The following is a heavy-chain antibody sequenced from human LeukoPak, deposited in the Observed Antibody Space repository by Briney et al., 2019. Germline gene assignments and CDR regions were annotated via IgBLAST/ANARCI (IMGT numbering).Heavy chain of an antibody. J-gene: IGHJ5*02. Sequence: SETLSLTCTVSGGSIGSSSYYWGWIRQPPGKGLEWIGSIYYSGSTYYNPSLMSRVTISVDTSKNQFSLRLTSVTAADTAVYYCARDFYSGYCSTTSCYGRYNWFDPWGQGTLVTVSS. D-gene: IGHD2-2*01. CDR2: IYYSGST. CDR3: ARDFYSGYCSTTSCYGRYNWFDP. V-gene: IGHV4-39*07. CDR1: GGSIGSSSYY.